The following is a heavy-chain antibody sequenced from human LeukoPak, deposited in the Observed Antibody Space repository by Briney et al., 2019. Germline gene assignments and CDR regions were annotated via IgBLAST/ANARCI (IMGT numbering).Heavy chain of an antibody. V-gene: IGHV3-43*01. CDR2: ISWDGGST. D-gene: IGHD3-22*01. Sequence: PGGSLRLSCAASGFTFDDYTMHWFRQAPGKGLEWVSLISWDGGSTYYADSVKGRFTISRDNSKNSLYLQMNSLRTEDTALYYCAKDNYDSRGYYYFDYWGQGTLVTVSS. CDR3: AKDNYDSRGYYYFDY. J-gene: IGHJ4*02. CDR1: GFTFDDYT.